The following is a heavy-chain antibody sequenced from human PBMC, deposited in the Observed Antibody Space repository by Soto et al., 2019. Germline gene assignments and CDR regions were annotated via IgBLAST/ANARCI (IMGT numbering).Heavy chain of an antibody. CDR2: VYNSGTT. J-gene: IGHJ4*02. CDR1: GASINNNY. CDR3: ARTGDFDY. V-gene: IGHV4-59*01. D-gene: IGHD3-10*01. Sequence: PSETLSLTCTVSGASINNNYWTWIRQPPGMGPEWIGYVYNSGTTNYNPSLRSRVTISEDTSKNQFSLKLSSVTAADTAVYYCARTGDFDYWGQGTLVTVSS.